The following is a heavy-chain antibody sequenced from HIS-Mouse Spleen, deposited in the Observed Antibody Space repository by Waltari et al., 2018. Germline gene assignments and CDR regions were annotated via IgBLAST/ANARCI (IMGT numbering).Heavy chain of an antibody. CDR3: ARLQFGELFSIPMAFDI. CDR2: INHSGST. D-gene: IGHD3-10*01. Sequence: QVQLQQWGAGLLKPSETLSLTCAVYGGSFSGYYWSWIRQPPGKGLEWIGEINHSGSTNYNPSLKSRVTISVDTSKNQFSLKLSSVTAADTAVYYCARLQFGELFSIPMAFDIWGQGTMVTVSS. CDR1: GGSFSGYY. J-gene: IGHJ3*02. V-gene: IGHV4-34*01.